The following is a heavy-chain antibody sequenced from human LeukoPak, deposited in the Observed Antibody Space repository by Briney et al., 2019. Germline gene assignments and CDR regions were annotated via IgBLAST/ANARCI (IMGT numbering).Heavy chain of an antibody. CDR2: IYTSGST. J-gene: IGHJ4*02. Sequence: SETLSLTCTVSGGSISSGSYFWTWLRQPAGKGLEWIGRIYTSGSTNYNPSLKSRVTISVDTSKNQFSLKLSSVTAADTVVYYCARSSGWSHIVDYWGQGTLVTVSS. CDR1: GGSISSGSYF. V-gene: IGHV4-61*02. CDR3: ARSSGWSHIVDY. D-gene: IGHD6-19*01.